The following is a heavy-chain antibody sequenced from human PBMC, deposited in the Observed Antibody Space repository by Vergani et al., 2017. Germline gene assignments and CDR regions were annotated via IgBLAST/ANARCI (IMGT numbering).Heavy chain of an antibody. CDR2: IIPIFGTA. CDR1: GGTFSSYA. J-gene: IGHJ6*03. Sequence: QVQLVQSGAEVKKPGSSVKVSCKASGGTFSSYAISWVRQAPGQGLEWMGGIIPIFGTANYAQKFQGRVTITADESTSTAYMELSSLRSEDTAVYYCARARANYGDYPPYYYYYMDFWGKGTTVTVSS. V-gene: IGHV1-69*01. D-gene: IGHD4-17*01. CDR3: ARARANYGDYPPYYYYYMDF.